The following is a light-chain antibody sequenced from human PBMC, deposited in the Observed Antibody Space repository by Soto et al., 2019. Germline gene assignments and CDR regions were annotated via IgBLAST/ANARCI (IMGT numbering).Light chain of an antibody. CDR2: AAS. CDR3: QQSSSSPPIT. Sequence: DIQLTQSPSSLSAYLGDSVSISCRASQNIDNNLHWYRQKSGKAPEVLIYAASTLCDGVSLRFSGTGYGPEFTLTINNLQPEDFATYYCQQSSSSPPITCGQGTRL. J-gene: IGKJ5*01. CDR1: QNIDNN. V-gene: IGKV1-39*01.